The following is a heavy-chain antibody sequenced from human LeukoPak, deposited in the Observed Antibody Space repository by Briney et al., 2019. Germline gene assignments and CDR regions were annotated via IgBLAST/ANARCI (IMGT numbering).Heavy chain of an antibody. Sequence: GESLKISCKGSGYSFASFWIGWVRQMPGKGLEWMGIIYPGDSDTRYSPSFQGQVTISADKSISTTYVQWGSLKASDNAIYYCASIVVAAAGRGYYYYGMDVWGQGTTVTVSS. CDR1: GYSFASFW. J-gene: IGHJ6*02. V-gene: IGHV5-51*01. CDR2: IYPGDSDT. CDR3: ASIVVAAAGRGYYYYGMDV. D-gene: IGHD6-13*01.